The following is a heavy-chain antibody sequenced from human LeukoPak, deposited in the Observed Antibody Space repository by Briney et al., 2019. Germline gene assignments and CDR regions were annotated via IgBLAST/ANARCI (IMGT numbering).Heavy chain of an antibody. Sequence: ASVKVSCKASGYTFTSYGISWVRQAPGQGLEWMGWISAYNGNTNYAQKLQGRVTMTTDTSTSTAYMELRSLRSDDTAVYYCARDRFLEWLFSPLDYWGQGTLVTVSS. J-gene: IGHJ4*02. CDR3: ARDRFLEWLFSPLDY. V-gene: IGHV1-18*01. D-gene: IGHD3-3*01. CDR1: GYTFTSYG. CDR2: ISAYNGNT.